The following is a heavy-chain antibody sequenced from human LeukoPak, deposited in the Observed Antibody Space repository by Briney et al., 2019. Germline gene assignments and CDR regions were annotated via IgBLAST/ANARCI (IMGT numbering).Heavy chain of an antibody. CDR2: IFFSGNT. V-gene: IGHV4-39*01. D-gene: IGHD1-26*01. CDR1: GGSISSSSYY. J-gene: IGHJ4*02. CDR3: ATLRGDYFDY. Sequence: SETLSLTCTVSGGSISSSSYYWGWIRQSPGKGLEWLGSIFFSGNTYYNPSLKSRVTISVDTSRNLFPLKLGSVTAADTALYYCATLRGDYFDYWGQGTLVTVSS.